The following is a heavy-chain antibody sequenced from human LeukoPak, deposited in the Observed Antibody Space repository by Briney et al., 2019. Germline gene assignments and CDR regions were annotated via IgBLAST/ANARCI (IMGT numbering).Heavy chain of an antibody. CDR1: GGTFTSYA. Sequence: GSSVKVSCKASGGTFTSYAISWVRQAPGQGLEWMGGIIPIFGTANYAQKFQGRVTITADESTSTAYMELSSLRSGDTAVYYCASAVCSGGSCYSGAFDIWGQGTMVTASS. CDR2: IIPIFGTA. CDR3: ASAVCSGGSCYSGAFDI. D-gene: IGHD2-15*01. V-gene: IGHV1-69*01. J-gene: IGHJ3*02.